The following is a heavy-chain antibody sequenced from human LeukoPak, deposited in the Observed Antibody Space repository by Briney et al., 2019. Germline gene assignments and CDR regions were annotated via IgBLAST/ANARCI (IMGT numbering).Heavy chain of an antibody. CDR2: ISSSSSYI. V-gene: IGHV3-21*01. D-gene: IGHD5-24*01. Sequence: GGSLRLSRAASGFTFSSYSMNWGRQAPGKGLEWVSSISSSSSYIYYADSVKGRFTISRGNAKNSLYLQMNSLRAEDTAVYYCASEMGYFDYWGQGTLVTVSS. CDR1: GFTFSSYS. J-gene: IGHJ4*02. CDR3: ASEMGYFDY.